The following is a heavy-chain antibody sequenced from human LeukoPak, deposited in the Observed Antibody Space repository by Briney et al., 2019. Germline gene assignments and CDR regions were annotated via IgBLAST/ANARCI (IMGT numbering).Heavy chain of an antibody. V-gene: IGHV4-34*01. D-gene: IGHD6-6*01. CDR2: INHSGST. CDR1: GGSFSGYY. J-gene: IGHJ4*02. Sequence: SETLSLTCAVYGGSFSGYYWSWIRQPPGKGLEWIGEINHSGSTNYNPSLRSRVTISVDTSKNQFSLKLSSVTAADTAVYYCARGSSSSDYWGQGTLVTVSS. CDR3: ARGSSSSDY.